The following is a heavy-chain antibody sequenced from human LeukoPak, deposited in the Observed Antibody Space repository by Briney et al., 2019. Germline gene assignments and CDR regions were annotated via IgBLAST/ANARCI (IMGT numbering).Heavy chain of an antibody. CDR3: ARGRFDYYDSSGYYRPREYYSYYYMDV. CDR1: GFTFSRYS. V-gene: IGHV3-21*04. CDR2: ISSSGTYI. D-gene: IGHD3-22*01. J-gene: IGHJ6*03. Sequence: GGSLRLSCVASGFTFSRYSMNWVRQAPGKGLEWVSSISSSGTYIYYADSMKGRFTLSRDNAKNSLYLQMNSLRAEDTAAYYCARGRFDYYDSSGYYRPREYYSYYYMDVWGKGTTVTISS.